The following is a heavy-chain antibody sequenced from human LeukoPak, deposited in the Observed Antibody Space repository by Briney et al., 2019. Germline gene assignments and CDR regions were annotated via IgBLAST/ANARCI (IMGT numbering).Heavy chain of an antibody. J-gene: IGHJ6*03. CDR3: ARGCQYQLLIFLYYYMDV. Sequence: SETLSLTCTVSGGSITSYYWSWFRQPPGKGLEFIGYIFYTGSTNYNPSLKSRVTISVDTSKNQFSLKLSSVTAADTAVYYCARGCQYQLLIFLYYYMDVWGKGTTVTISS. CDR2: IFYTGST. CDR1: GGSITSYY. D-gene: IGHD2-2*01. V-gene: IGHV4-59*01.